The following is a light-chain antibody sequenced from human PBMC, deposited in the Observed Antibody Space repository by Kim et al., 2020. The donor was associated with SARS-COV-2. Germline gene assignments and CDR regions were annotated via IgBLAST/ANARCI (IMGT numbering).Light chain of an antibody. CDR2: AAS. J-gene: IGKJ1*01. Sequence: ASVGDRVTITCRASQSVSSYLNWYQQKPGKAPRLLIYAASSLQSGVPSRFSGSGSGTDFTLTISSLQPEDFATYYCQQSYSTPVTFGQGTKVDIK. CDR3: QQSYSTPVT. V-gene: IGKV1-39*01. CDR1: QSVSSY.